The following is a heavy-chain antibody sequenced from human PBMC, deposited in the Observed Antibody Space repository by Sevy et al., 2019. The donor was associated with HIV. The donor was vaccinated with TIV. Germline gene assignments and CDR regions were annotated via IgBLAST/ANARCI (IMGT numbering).Heavy chain of an antibody. J-gene: IGHJ4*02. CDR3: ARLSGSYYY. CDR1: GFIFRSSW. CDR2: IKEGGSEK. V-gene: IGHV3-7*01. D-gene: IGHD1-26*01. Sequence: GESLRLSCAVSGFIFRSSWMSWVRQAPGKGLEWVASIKEGGSEKNYVESVRGRFTISRDNAKNSLYLQMSSLRAEDTAVYYCARLSGSYYYWGQGTLVTVSS.